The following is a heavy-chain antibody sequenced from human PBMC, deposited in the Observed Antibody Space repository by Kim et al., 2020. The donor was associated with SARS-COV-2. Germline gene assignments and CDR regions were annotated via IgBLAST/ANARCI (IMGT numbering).Heavy chain of an antibody. CDR1: GGSISSGGYY. D-gene: IGHD3-3*01. CDR2: IYYSGST. V-gene: IGHV4-31*03. CDR3: ARAIFSTIFGVVIIGHFDY. J-gene: IGHJ4*02. Sequence: SETLSLTCTVSGGSISSGGYYWSWIRQHPGKGLEWIGYIYYSGSTYYNPSLKSRVTISVDTSKNQFSLKLSSVTAADTAVYYCARAIFSTIFGVVIIGHFDYWGQGTLVTVSS.